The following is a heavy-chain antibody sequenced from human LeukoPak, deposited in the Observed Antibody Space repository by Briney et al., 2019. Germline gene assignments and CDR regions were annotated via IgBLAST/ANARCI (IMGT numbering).Heavy chain of an antibody. CDR1: GCTFTDSY. CDR3: AREDSSGLDS. Sequence: GGALRLSCAASGCTFTDSYMTWVRQAPGKGREWLSYISGSGDDTTYAASVRGRFTISRDNAKNSLYLQMNSLRAEDTAIYSCAREDSSGLDSWGQGTLVTVSS. V-gene: IGHV3-11*06. J-gene: IGHJ4*02. D-gene: IGHD6-19*01. CDR2: ISGSGDDT.